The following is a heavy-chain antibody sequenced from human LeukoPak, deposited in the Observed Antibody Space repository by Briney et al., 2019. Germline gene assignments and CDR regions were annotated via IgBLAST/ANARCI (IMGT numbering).Heavy chain of an antibody. Sequence: PGGSLRLSCAASGFTFSSYAMSWVRQAPGKGLEWVSAISGSGGSTYYADSVKGRFTISRDNSKNTLYLQMNSLRAEDTAVYYCARAAGGGYDYYYYYMDVWGKGTTVTVSS. V-gene: IGHV3-23*01. CDR1: GFTFSSYA. D-gene: IGHD5-12*01. J-gene: IGHJ6*03. CDR3: ARAAGGGYDYYYYYMDV. CDR2: ISGSGGST.